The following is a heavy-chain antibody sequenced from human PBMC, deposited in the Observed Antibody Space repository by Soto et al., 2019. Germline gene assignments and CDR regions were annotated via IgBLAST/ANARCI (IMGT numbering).Heavy chain of an antibody. J-gene: IGHJ4*02. D-gene: IGHD6-13*01. CDR3: ARSSSWSSGH. Sequence: GESLKISCKGSGYSFTSYLIGWVRQMPGKGLEWMGIIHPGNSDTNYSPSFEGQVTISADKSITTAYLQWNSLKASDTAMYYCARSSSWSSGHWGQGTLVTVSS. V-gene: IGHV5-51*01. CDR2: IHPGNSDT. CDR1: GYSFTSYL.